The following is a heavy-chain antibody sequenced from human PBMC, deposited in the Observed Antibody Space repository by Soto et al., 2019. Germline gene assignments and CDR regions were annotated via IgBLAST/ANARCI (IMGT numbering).Heavy chain of an antibody. V-gene: IGHV1-46*03. D-gene: IGHD6-19*01. Sequence: QVQLVQSGAEVKKPGASVKVSCKASGYTFTSYYMHWVRQAPGQGLEWMGIINPSGGSTSYAQKVPARVTMTRESSTSTVYRELSRSRSEDTAVYYCARGTAVAGTIFDSRGQGTLVTVSS. CDR2: INPSGGST. CDR3: ARGTAVAGTIFDS. CDR1: GYTFTSYY. J-gene: IGHJ4*02.